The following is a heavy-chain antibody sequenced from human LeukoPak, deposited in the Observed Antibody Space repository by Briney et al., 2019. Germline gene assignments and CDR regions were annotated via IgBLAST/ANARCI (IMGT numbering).Heavy chain of an antibody. D-gene: IGHD6-13*01. J-gene: IGHJ4*02. CDR3: AGDRNTGSWYFY. CDR1: GGSFSGYY. Sequence: PSETLSLTCAVYGGSFSGYYWSWIRQPPGKGLEWIGEINHSGSTNYNPSLKSRVTISVDTSKNQFSLRLNSVTAADTAVYYCAGDRNTGSWYFYWGQGTLVTVSS. V-gene: IGHV4-34*01. CDR2: INHSGST.